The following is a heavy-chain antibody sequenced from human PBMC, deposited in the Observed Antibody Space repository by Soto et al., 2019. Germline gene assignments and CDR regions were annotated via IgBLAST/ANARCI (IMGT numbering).Heavy chain of an antibody. CDR2: FDPEDGET. CDR3: ARWAPGAFHI. V-gene: IGHV1-24*01. J-gene: IGHJ3*02. Sequence: ASVKVSCKVSGYTLTELSMHCVRQAPGKGLEWMGGFDPEDGETIYAQKFQGRVTMTRDTSTSTVYMELSSLRSQDAAVYYCARWAPGAFHIWGQGTLVTVSS. CDR1: GYTLTELS.